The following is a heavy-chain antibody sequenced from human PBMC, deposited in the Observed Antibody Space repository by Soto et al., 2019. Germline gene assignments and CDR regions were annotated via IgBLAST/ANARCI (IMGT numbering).Heavy chain of an antibody. CDR1: GFPLSYFW. CDR2: IKPDGSDK. CDR3: AKGTN. J-gene: IGHJ4*02. V-gene: IGHV3-7*01. Sequence: EVQLVESGGGLVQPGGSLRLSCEASGFPLSYFWMSWVRQAPGKGLEWVANIKPDGSDKYYVDSVRGRFTISRDNAKNSLSLRMNSLRVEDTAVYYCAKGTNWGQGTLVTVSS.